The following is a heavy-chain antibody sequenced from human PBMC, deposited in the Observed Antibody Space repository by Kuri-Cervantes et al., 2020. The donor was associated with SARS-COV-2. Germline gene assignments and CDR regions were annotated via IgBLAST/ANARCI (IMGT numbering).Heavy chain of an antibody. CDR3: ARHEGWFPLWLPFDY. Sequence: GSLRLSCAASGFTFSDYYMSWIRQPPGKGQEWIGYIYYSGSTNYNPSLKSRVTISVDTSKNQFSLKLSSVTAADTAVYYCARHEGWFPLWLPFDYWGQGTLVTVSS. CDR2: IYYSGST. D-gene: IGHD5-18*01. V-gene: IGHV4-59*08. J-gene: IGHJ4*02. CDR1: GFTFSDYY.